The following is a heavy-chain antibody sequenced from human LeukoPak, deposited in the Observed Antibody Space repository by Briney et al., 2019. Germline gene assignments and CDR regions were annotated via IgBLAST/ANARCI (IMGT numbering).Heavy chain of an antibody. D-gene: IGHD3-16*01. CDR1: GFTFDDYA. CDR2: ISWNRGSI. V-gene: IGHV3-9*01. Sequence: GGSLRLSCVASGFTFDDYAMYWVRQAPGKGLEWVSGISWNRGSIGYADSVKGRFTISRDNAKNSLYLQMNSLGPEDTALYYCVKGTQMIRPVTYFDYWGQGTLVTVSS. J-gene: IGHJ4*02. CDR3: VKGTQMIRPVTYFDY.